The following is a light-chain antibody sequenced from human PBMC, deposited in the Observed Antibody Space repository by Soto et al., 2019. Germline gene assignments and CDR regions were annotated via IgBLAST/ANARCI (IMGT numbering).Light chain of an antibody. CDR3: QQVNVYPST. J-gene: IGKJ4*01. V-gene: IGKV3-15*01. Sequence: EIVMTQSPATLSVSPGERVTLSCRARQSVGSNLAWYQQKPGQAPRLLIYGASTRATGIPARFSGSGSETEYTLTISSLQPEDFATYYCQQVNVYPSTFGGGTKVDI. CDR1: QSVGSN. CDR2: GAS.